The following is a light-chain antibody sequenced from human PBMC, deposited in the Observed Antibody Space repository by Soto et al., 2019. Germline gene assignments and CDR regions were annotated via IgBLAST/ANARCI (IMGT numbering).Light chain of an antibody. CDR1: QSVSSN. J-gene: IGKJ1*01. CDR3: QQYTTWPRT. V-gene: IGKV3-15*01. CDR2: GAS. Sequence: TLSVSPGERATLSCRASQSVSSNLAWYQQKPGQAPRLLIYGASTRATGIPARFSGSGSGTEFTLTISSLQSEDFAVYYCQQYTTWPRTFGQGTRVDVK.